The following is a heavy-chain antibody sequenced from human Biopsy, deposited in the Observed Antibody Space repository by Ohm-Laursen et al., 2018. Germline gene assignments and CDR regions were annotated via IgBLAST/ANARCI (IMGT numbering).Heavy chain of an antibody. CDR1: RFTFSTYG. Sequence: SLRLSCAASRFTFSTYGMHWVRQAPGKGLEWVAVISFDGSDQKYADSVKGRFTISRDDAKGSLYLQMTNLRAEDTAVYYCGRSYGIMAAPVHLWGQGTLVTASS. CDR2: ISFDGSDQ. D-gene: IGHD3-16*01. CDR3: GRSYGIMAAPVHL. V-gene: IGHV3-30*03. J-gene: IGHJ4*01.